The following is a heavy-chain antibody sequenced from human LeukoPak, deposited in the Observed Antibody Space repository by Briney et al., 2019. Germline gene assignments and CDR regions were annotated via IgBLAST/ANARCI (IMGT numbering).Heavy chain of an antibody. Sequence: GGSLRLSCAASGFTFSSYGMHWVRQAPGKGLEWVSYISSSGSTIYYADSVKGRFTISRDNAKNSLYLQMNSLRAEDTAVYYCARVSGLEDYFDYWGQGTLVTVSS. CDR1: GFTFSSYG. J-gene: IGHJ4*02. CDR2: ISSSGSTI. CDR3: ARVSGLEDYFDY. D-gene: IGHD5-12*01. V-gene: IGHV3-48*04.